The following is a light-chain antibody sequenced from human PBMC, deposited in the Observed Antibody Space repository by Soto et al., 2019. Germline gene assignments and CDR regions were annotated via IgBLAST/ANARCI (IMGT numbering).Light chain of an antibody. V-gene: IGLV1-40*01. Sequence: QSALTQPPSVSGAPGQRVTISCTGSSSNIGAPYDVHWYQQVPGTAPKLLIYGNNNRPSGVPDRFSGSKSGTSASLAITGLQAKDDADYSCHSYDNSLSGSVSGGGTQLTVL. CDR3: HSYDNSLSGSV. CDR2: GNN. J-gene: IGLJ2*01. CDR1: SSNIGAPYD.